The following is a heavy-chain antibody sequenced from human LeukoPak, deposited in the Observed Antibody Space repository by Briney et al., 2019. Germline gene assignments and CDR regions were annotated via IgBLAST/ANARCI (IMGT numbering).Heavy chain of an antibody. CDR2: IRFDGSDK. D-gene: IGHD4/OR15-4a*01. Sequence: GGSLRLSCAASGFTFSSYGMHWVRQAPGKGLEWVAYIRFDGSDKYYADSVKGRFTISRDNSKNTLYLQMNSLRAEDTAVYYCARRAGAYSHPYDYWGQGTLVTVSS. J-gene: IGHJ4*02. CDR3: ARRAGAYSHPYDY. CDR1: GFTFSSYG. V-gene: IGHV3-30*02.